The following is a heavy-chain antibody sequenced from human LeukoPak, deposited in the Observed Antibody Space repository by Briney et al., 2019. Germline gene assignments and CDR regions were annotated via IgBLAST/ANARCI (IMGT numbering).Heavy chain of an antibody. D-gene: IGHD6-25*01. CDR3: ARGTPLFGSGGKNYYYGMDV. Sequence: ASVKVSCKASGNNFAVYYMHWVRQAPGQGLEWMGWINPNSGDTNLAQKFQGRVTLTRDTSISTAYMDLNRLRSDDTAVYYCARGTPLFGSGGKNYYYGMDVWGQGTTVTVSS. CDR2: INPNSGDT. CDR1: GNNFAVYY. J-gene: IGHJ6*02. V-gene: IGHV1-2*02.